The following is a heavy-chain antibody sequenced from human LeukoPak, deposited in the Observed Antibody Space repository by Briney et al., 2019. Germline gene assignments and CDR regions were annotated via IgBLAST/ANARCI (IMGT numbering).Heavy chain of an antibody. D-gene: IGHD2-21*02. CDR3: ARDHDYYFDY. J-gene: IGHJ4*02. Sequence: SCKASGYTFPSYFMHWVRQAPGKGLEWVAVIWYDGSNKYYADSVKGRFTISRDNSKNTLYLQMNSLRAEDTAVYYCARDHDYYFDYWGQGTLVTVSS. CDR2: IWYDGSNK. CDR1: GYTFPSYF. V-gene: IGHV3-33*01.